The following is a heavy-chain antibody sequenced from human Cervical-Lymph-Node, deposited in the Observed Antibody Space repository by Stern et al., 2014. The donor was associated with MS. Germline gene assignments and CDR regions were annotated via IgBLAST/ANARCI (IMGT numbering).Heavy chain of an antibody. CDR3: AREGGASQSFDY. CDR2: IYFGGTS. V-gene: IGHV4-59*01. CDR1: GGSISSYY. J-gene: IGHJ4*02. D-gene: IGHD2-15*01. Sequence: QVQLQESGPGLVTPSETLSLTCTLSGGSISSYYWSWLRQSPGKGLEWVGYIYFGGTSEYNPSLKRRATISVDTSKKQFSLKLTSVTAADSAVYYCAREGGASQSFDYWGQGTLVTVSS.